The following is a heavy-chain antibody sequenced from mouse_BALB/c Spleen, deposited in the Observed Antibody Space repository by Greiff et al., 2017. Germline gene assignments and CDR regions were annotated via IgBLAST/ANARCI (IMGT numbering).Heavy chain of an antibody. CDR3: ARRYYGSSYYAMDY. J-gene: IGHJ4*01. D-gene: IGHD1-1*01. Sequence: QVHVKQPGAELVKPGASVKLSCKASGYTFTSYWMHWVKQRPGQGLEWIGEINPSNGRTNYNEKFKSKATLTVDKSSSTAYMQLSSLTSEDSAVYYCARRYYGSSYYAMDYWGQGTSVTVSS. CDR2: INPSNGRT. V-gene: IGHV1S81*02. CDR1: GYTFTSYW.